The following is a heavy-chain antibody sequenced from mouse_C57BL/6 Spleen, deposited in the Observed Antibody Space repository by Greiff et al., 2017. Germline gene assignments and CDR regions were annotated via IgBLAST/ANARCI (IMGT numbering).Heavy chain of an antibody. D-gene: IGHD2-14*01. CDR1: GYTFTDYY. V-gene: IGHV1-26*01. Sequence: VQLQQSGPELVKPGASVKISCKASGYTFTDYYMNWVKQSHGKSLEWIGDINPNNGGTSYNQKFKGKATLTVDKSSSTAYMELRSLTSEDSAVYYCARSEEYDPYWYFDVWGTGTTVTVSS. CDR2: INPNNGGT. J-gene: IGHJ1*03. CDR3: ARSEEYDPYWYFDV.